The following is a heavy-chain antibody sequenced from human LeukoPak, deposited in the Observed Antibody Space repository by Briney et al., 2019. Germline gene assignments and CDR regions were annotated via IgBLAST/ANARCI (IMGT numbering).Heavy chain of an antibody. V-gene: IGHV1-18*01. J-gene: IGHJ4*02. CDR3: ARVADYYDSSGYFGY. CDR2: IIAYNGNT. CDR1: GYTFTSYG. Sequence: ASVKVSCKASGYTFTSYGISWVRQAPGQGLEWLGWIIAYNGNTNYAQKLQGRVTMTTDTSTSTAYMELRSLRSDDTAVYYCARVADYYDSSGYFGYWGQGTLVTVSS. D-gene: IGHD3-22*01.